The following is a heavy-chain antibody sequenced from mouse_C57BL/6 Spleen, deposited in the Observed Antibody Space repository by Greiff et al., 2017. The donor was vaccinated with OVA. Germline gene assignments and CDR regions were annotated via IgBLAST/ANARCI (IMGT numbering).Heavy chain of an antibody. Sequence: EVMLVESGGGLVQPGGSLKLSCAASGFTFSDYYMYWVRQTPEKRLEWVPYISNGGGSTYYPDTVKGRFTISRDNAKNTLYLQMSRLKSEDTAMYYCARRGYSNYGFAYWGQGTLVTVSA. CDR1: GFTFSDYY. CDR2: ISNGGGST. CDR3: ARRGYSNYGFAY. D-gene: IGHD2-5*01. J-gene: IGHJ3*01. V-gene: IGHV5-12*01.